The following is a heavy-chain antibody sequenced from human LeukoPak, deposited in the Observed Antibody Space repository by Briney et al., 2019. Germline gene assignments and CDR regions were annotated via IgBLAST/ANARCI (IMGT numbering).Heavy chain of an antibody. CDR1: GYTFTGYY. CDR2: INPNSGGT. D-gene: IGHD2-21*01. CDR3: ARGRGAYCGGDCYSLDAFDI. V-gene: IGHV1-2*02. J-gene: IGHJ3*02. Sequence: ASVKVSCTASGYTFTGYYMHWVRQAPGQGLEWMGWINPNSGGTNYAQKFQGRVTMTRDTSISTAYMELSRLRSDDTAVYYCARGRGAYCGGDCYSLDAFDIWGQGTMVTVSS.